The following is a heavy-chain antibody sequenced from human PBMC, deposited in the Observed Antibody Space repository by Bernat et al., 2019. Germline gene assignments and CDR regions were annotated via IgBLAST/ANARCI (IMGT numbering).Heavy chain of an antibody. V-gene: IGHV4-39*01. Sequence: QLQLQESGPGLVKPSETLSLTCTVSGGSISSSSYYWGWIRQPPGKGLEWIGSIYYSGSTYYNPSLKSRVTISVDTSKNQFSLKLSSVTAADTAVYYCARHIKGYPRSHFDYRGQGTLVTVSS. D-gene: IGHD2-2*01. J-gene: IGHJ4*02. CDR3: ARHIKGYPRSHFDY. CDR2: IYYSGST. CDR1: GGSISSSSYY.